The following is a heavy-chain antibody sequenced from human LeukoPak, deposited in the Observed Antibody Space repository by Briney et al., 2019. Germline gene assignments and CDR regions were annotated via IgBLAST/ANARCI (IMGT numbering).Heavy chain of an antibody. Sequence: GGSLRPCAASGFTFSSYGMHWVRQAPGKGLEWVAFIRYDGSNKYYADSVKGRFTISRDNSKNTLYLQMNSLRAEDTAVYYCAKDLNPWYSSSWYYFDYWGQGTLVTVSS. CDR3: AKDLNPWYSSSWYYFDY. J-gene: IGHJ4*02. CDR1: GFTFSSYG. V-gene: IGHV3-30*02. CDR2: IRYDGSNK. D-gene: IGHD6-13*01.